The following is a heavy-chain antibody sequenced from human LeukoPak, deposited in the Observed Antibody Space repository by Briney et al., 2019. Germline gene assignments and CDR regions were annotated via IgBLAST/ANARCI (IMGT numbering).Heavy chain of an antibody. Sequence: PGGSLRLSCAASGXTFSSYAMSWVRQAPGKGLEWVSAISGSGGSTYYADSVKGRFTISRDNSKNTLYLQMNSLRAEDTAVYYCAMGHDYGDYVLNYWGQGTLVTVSS. V-gene: IGHV3-23*01. CDR3: AMGHDYGDYVLNY. J-gene: IGHJ4*02. CDR1: GXTFSSYA. CDR2: ISGSGGST. D-gene: IGHD4-17*01.